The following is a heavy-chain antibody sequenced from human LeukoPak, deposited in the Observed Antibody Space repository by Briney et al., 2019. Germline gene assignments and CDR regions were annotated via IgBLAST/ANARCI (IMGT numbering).Heavy chain of an antibody. D-gene: IGHD3-10*01. CDR1: GFTFSRYD. Sequence: GGSLRLSCVASGFTFSRYDMHWVRQAPGKGLQWVAVISFDGGNEIYADSVKGRFTISRDNSKNTLYLQMNSLRAEDTAVYYCAKVGGPVTMVRGTYYFDYWGQGTLVTVSS. V-gene: IGHV3-30-3*01. J-gene: IGHJ4*02. CDR3: AKVGGPVTMVRGTYYFDY. CDR2: ISFDGGNE.